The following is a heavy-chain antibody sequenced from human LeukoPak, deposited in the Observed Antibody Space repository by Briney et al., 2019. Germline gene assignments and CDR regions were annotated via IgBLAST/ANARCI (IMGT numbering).Heavy chain of an antibody. CDR1: GFTVSSNY. D-gene: IGHD3-22*01. CDR3: ARDLEGRDYYDSSGYHY. J-gene: IGHJ4*02. CDR2: IYSGGST. V-gene: IGHV3-66*01. Sequence: GGSLRLSCAASGFTVSSNYMSWVRQAPGKGLEWVSVIYSGGSTYYADSVKGGFTISRDNSKNTLYLQMNSLRAEDTAVYYCARDLEGRDYYDSSGYHYWGQGTLVTVSS.